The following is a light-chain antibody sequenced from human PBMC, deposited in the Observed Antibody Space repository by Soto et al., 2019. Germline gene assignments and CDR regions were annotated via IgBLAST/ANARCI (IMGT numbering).Light chain of an antibody. Sequence: EIVLSQSPGTLSLSPGERATLSCRASQSVSSSYFAWYQQKPGQAPRLLIYGISSRPTGIPDRFSGSGSGTDFTLTISRLEPEDFAVYYCEQYGSSPRTFGQGTKVDI. CDR2: GIS. CDR3: EQYGSSPRT. J-gene: IGKJ1*01. V-gene: IGKV3-20*01. CDR1: QSVSSSY.